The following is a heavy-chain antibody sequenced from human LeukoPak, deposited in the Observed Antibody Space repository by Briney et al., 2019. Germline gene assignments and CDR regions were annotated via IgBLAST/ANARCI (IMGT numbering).Heavy chain of an antibody. D-gene: IGHD1-26*01. CDR1: GGSISSSGYY. J-gene: IGHJ4*02. CDR2: TYYSGSGST. Sequence: SETLSLTCTVSGGSISSSGYYWGWIRQPPGEGLEGIGSTYYSGSGSTNYNASLKSRVTTSVDTYTNQFSLKLSSVTATGTAVYYCARERVGGGGYYFDSWGQGTLVTVSS. CDR3: ARERVGGGGYYFDS. V-gene: IGHV4-39*02.